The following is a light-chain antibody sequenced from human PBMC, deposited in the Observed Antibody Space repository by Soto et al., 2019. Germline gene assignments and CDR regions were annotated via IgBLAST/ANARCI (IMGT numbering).Light chain of an antibody. CDR2: EVS. V-gene: IGLV2-14*01. J-gene: IGLJ1*01. CDR3: SSYSISTAYL. Sequence: QSALTQPASVSGSPGQSITISCTGTSSDVGGYDYVSWYQIHPGKAPKLIVFEVSNRPSGVSYRFSGSKSGNTASLTISGLQAEDEADYFCSSYSISTAYLFGTGTKSPS. CDR1: SSDVGGYDY.